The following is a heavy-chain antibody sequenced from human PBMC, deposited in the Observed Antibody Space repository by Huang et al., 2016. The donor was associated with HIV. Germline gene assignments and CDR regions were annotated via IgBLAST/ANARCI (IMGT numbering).Heavy chain of an antibody. J-gene: IGHJ4*02. Sequence: EVQLVESGGGLVKPGGSLRLSCAASGFSLDSYNMYWVRQTPGKGLQWVSCISPSSSCIEYADSVKGRFSISRDNAKNSLYRQMNNLRGEDTAVYYCARDRGQQLSPFDSWGQGTLVTVSS. CDR2: ISPSSSCI. CDR1: GFSLDSYN. CDR3: ARDRGQQLSPFDS. V-gene: IGHV3-21*01. D-gene: IGHD6-13*01.